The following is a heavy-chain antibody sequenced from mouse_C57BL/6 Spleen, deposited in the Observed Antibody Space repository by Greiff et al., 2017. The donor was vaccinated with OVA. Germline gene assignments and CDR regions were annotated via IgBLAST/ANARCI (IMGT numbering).Heavy chain of an antibody. V-gene: IGHV1-50*01. J-gene: IGHJ4*01. CDR1: GYTFTSYW. D-gene: IGHD1-1*01. CDR2: IDPSDSYT. Sequence: QVQLQQPGAELVKPGASVKLSCKASGYTFTSYWMQWVKQRPGQGLEWIGEIDPSDSYTNYNQKFKGKATLTVDTSSSTAYMQLSSLTSEDSAVYYCARDGVYYGSSYPRSYWGQGTSVTVSS. CDR3: ARDGVYYGSSYPRSY.